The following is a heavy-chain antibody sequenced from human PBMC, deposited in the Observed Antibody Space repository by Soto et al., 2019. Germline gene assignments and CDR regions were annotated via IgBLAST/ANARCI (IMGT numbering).Heavy chain of an antibody. CDR1: GGTFSSYA. V-gene: IGHV1-69*13. J-gene: IGHJ6*02. CDR2: IIPIFGTA. CDR3: ARDGYYYDSSGYLGYYYYGMDV. D-gene: IGHD3-22*01. Sequence: SVKVSCKASGGTFSSYAISWVRQAPGQGLEWMGGIIPIFGTANYAQKFQGRVTITADESTSTAYMELSSLRSEDTAVYYCARDGYYYDSSGYLGYYYYGMDVWG.